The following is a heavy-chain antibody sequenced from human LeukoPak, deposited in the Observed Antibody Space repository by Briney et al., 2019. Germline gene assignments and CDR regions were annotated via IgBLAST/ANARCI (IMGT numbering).Heavy chain of an antibody. D-gene: IGHD3-10*01. CDR3: VRGITVIRGVFDY. J-gene: IGHJ4*02. Sequence: PSETLSLTCAVSGGSISSNNWWSWVRQPPGNGLEWIGAIYHSGTTNYNPSLRSRVTISVDKSKNQFALKLSSVTAADTAVYYCVRGITVIRGVFDYWGQGALVTVSS. CDR2: IYHSGTT. CDR1: GGSISSNNW. V-gene: IGHV4-4*02.